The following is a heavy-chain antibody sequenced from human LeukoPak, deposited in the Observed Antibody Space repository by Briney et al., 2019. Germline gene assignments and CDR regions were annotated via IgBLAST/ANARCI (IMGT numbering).Heavy chain of an antibody. Sequence: SETLSLTCAVYGGSFSGYYWSWIRQPPGKGLEWIGEINHSGSTNYSPSLKSRVTISVDTSKNQFSLKLSSVTAADTAVYYCARCLSYYYYMDVWGKGTTVTVSS. CDR3: ARCLSYYYYMDV. V-gene: IGHV4-34*01. CDR1: GGSFSGYY. J-gene: IGHJ6*03. CDR2: INHSGST.